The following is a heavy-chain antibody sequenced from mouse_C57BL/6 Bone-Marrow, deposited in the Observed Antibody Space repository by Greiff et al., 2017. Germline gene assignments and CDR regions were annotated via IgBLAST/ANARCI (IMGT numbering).Heavy chain of an antibody. CDR3: ARYPVGGYFDV. J-gene: IGHJ1*03. CDR1: GYAFTNYL. D-gene: IGHD1-1*01. Sequence: VKLMESGAELVRPGTSVKVSCKASGYAFTNYLIEWVKQRPGQGLEWIGWIYPRDGSTKYNEKFKGKATLTVDTSSSTAYMELHSLTSEDSAVYFCARYPVGGYFDVWGTGTTVTVSS. V-gene: IGHV1-54*01. CDR2: IYPRDGST.